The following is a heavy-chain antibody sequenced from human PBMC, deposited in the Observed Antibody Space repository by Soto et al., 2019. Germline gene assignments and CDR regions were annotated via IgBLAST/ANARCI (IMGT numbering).Heavy chain of an antibody. V-gene: IGHV5-51*01. J-gene: IGHJ6*02. CDR3: ARHAYDFWSGXPNPRYYYDMXV. CDR1: GYSFRSYW. D-gene: IGHD3-3*01. CDR2: IYPGDSNT. Sequence: PGESLKISCKGSGYSFRSYWIGWVRQIPGKGLEWMGIIYPGDSNTRYSPSLQGQVTISVDKSISTAYLQWSSLKATDTAMYYCARHAYDFWSGXPNPRYYYDMXVWGQGTTVXVSS.